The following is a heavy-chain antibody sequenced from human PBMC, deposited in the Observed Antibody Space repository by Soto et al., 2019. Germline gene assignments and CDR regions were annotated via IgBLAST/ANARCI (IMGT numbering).Heavy chain of an antibody. Sequence: PVGSLRLSCAASGFTFSSYAMHWVRQAPGKGLEWVAVISYDGSNKYYADSVKGRFTISRDNSKNTLYLQMNSLRAEDTAVYYGARDLLRDDYRGQGTLVTVSS. CDR3: ARDLLRDDY. CDR2: ISYDGSNK. D-gene: IGHD5-12*01. V-gene: IGHV3-30-3*01. J-gene: IGHJ4*02. CDR1: GFTFSSYA.